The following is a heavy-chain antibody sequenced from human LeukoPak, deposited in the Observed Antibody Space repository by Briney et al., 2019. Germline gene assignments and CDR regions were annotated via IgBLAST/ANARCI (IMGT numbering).Heavy chain of an antibody. CDR2: IFYTGST. D-gene: IGHD3-22*01. Sequence: SETLSLTCTVSGGSISTYYWSWIRQPPGKGLEWIGYIFYTGSTNSNPSLKSRVTISVDTSKNQFSLKLTSVTAADTAVYYCAKGWVYDSSGYDPYYYYYYYMDVWGKGTTVTVSS. V-gene: IGHV4-59*01. CDR1: GGSISTYY. CDR3: AKGWVYDSSGYDPYYYYYYYMDV. J-gene: IGHJ6*03.